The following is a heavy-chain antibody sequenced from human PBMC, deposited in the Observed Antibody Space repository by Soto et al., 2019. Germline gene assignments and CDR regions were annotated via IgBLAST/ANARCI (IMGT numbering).Heavy chain of an antibody. V-gene: IGHV3-66*01. J-gene: IGHJ3*02. CDR3: AREASRGFFAMFAFDI. D-gene: IGHD3-10*02. CDR1: GFTVSSNY. CDR2: IYSGGST. Sequence: PWGSLRLSCAASGFTVSSNYMSWVRQAPGKGLEWVSVIYSGGSTYYADSVKGRFTISRDNSKNTLYLQMNSLRAEDTAVYYCAREASRGFFAMFAFDIWGQGTMVTVSS.